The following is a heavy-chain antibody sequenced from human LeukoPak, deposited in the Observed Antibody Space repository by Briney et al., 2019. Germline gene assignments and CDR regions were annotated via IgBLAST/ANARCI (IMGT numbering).Heavy chain of an antibody. J-gene: IGHJ5*02. CDR2: MYHSGDS. Sequence: KTSETLSLTCNISGVPITDYYWSWIRLAPRRGLEWIGYMYHSGDSNSNPSLEGRVTMSADTSTNQFSLRLTSVTAADTAIYYCARELPSTGNWFDPWGQGILVTVSS. CDR3: ARELPSTGNWFDP. CDR1: GVPITDYY. D-gene: IGHD1-14*01. V-gene: IGHV4-59*01.